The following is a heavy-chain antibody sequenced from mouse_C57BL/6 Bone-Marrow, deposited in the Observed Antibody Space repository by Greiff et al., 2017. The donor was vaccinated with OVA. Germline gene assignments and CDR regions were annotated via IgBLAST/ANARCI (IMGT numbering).Heavy chain of an antibody. D-gene: IGHD2-4*01. V-gene: IGHV1-69*01. CDR1: GYTFTSYW. J-gene: IGHJ3*01. CDR2: IDPSDSYT. Sequence: QVQLQQPGAELVMPGASVKLSCKASGYTFTSYWMHWVKQRPGQGLEWIGEIDPSDSYTNYNQKFKGKSTLTVDKSSSTAYMQLSSLSSEDSAVYYCANMADYDWFAYWGQGTLVTVSA. CDR3: ANMADYDWFAY.